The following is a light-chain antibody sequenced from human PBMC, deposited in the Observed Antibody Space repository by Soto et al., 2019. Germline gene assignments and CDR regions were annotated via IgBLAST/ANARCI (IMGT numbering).Light chain of an antibody. J-gene: IGKJ4*01. V-gene: IGKV1-9*01. CDR3: QQLNSYPLT. Sequence: IQLTQSPSSLSASVGERVTITCRASQGISSYLAWYQQKPGKAPNLLIYAASTLQSGVPSRFSGSGSGTDVTLTISSLQPEDFATYYCQQLNSYPLTFGGGTNVEIK. CDR1: QGISSY. CDR2: AAS.